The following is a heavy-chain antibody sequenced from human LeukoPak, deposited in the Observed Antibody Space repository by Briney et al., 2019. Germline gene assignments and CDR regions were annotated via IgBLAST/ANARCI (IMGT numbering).Heavy chain of an antibody. V-gene: IGHV3-23*01. CDR1: GFTFSTYP. CDR2: ITGSGSST. J-gene: IGHJ4*02. CDR3: ARDRRELIDY. D-gene: IGHD1-26*01. Sequence: GGSLRLSCAASGFTFSTYPMSWVRQAPGEGLEWVSSITGSGSSTYFADSVKGRFTISRDNSKNTLYLQMNGLRAEDTAVYYCARDRRELIDYWGQGTLVTVSS.